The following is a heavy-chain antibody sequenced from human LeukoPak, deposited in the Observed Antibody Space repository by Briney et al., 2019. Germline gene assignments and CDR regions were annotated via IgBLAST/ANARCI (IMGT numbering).Heavy chain of an antibody. CDR2: IRIGGGGT. V-gene: IGHV3-23*01. D-gene: IGHD6-13*01. Sequence: GGSLRLSCAASGFDLTIYAMTWVRQAPAKGLEWVSRIRIGGGGTYYADSVKGRFTISRDNSENTLHLQMNNLRVEDTARYVCARCMVLSQGWCNWFDPWGQGTLVTVSS. J-gene: IGHJ5*02. CDR1: GFDLTIYA. CDR3: ARCMVLSQGWCNWFDP.